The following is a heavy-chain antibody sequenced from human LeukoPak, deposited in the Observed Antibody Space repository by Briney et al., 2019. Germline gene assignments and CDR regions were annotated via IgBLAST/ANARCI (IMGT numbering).Heavy chain of an antibody. D-gene: IGHD5-18*01. CDR2: ISAYSGNT. CDR1: GYTFTSYG. CDR3: ARDGVDTAMVQDY. V-gene: IGHV1-18*01. J-gene: IGHJ4*02. Sequence: AAVKVSCKASGYTFTSYGISWVRQAPGQGLEWIGGISAYSGNTNYAQRLQGRVTMPTATSTTPAYMELRSLRSEATAVYSCARDGVDTAMVQDYWGQGTLVTVSS.